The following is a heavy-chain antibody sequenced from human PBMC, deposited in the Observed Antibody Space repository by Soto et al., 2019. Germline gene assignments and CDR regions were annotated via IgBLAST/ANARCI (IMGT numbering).Heavy chain of an antibody. D-gene: IGHD6-19*01. CDR1: GGSISSYY. V-gene: IGHV4-59*01. CDR3: ASDGSGRAVEY. J-gene: IGHJ4*02. CDR2: IYSSGTI. Sequence: QVQLQESGPGLVKPSETLSLTCTVSGGSISSYYWSWIRQPPGKGLEWIGRIYSSGTINYNPSLKSRVTILLDTSNNQVSLKLACVTAADTAIYYCASDGSGRAVEYWGQGTLVTVSS.